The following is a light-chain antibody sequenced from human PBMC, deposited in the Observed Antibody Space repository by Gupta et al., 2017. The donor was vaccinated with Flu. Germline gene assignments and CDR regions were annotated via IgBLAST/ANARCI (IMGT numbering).Light chain of an antibody. CDR1: SSDVGGYNY. CDR3: SSYTSSSTVV. Sequence: SALTQPASVSVSPGQSITLSCTGTSSDVGGYNYVSWYHQHPGKAPKLMIYEVRKRPSGGSNRFSGSKSGNTASLTISGLQAEDEADYYCSSYTSSSTVVFGGGTKLTVL. J-gene: IGLJ2*01. CDR2: EVR. V-gene: IGLV2-14*01.